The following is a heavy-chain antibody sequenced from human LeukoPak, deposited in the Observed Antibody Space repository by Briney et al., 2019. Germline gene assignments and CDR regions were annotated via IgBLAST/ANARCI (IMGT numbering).Heavy chain of an antibody. D-gene: IGHD1-1*01. J-gene: IGHJ4*02. CDR3: ASGNYNLFDF. Sequence: GRSLRLSCAASGFTFSSYVMHWVRQAPGKGLEWVAIISYDGSNEYYADSVKGRFTISRDNSKNTLYLQMNSLRAEDTAVYYCASGNYNLFDFWGQGTLVTVSS. V-gene: IGHV3-30*04. CDR1: GFTFSSYV. CDR2: ISYDGSNE.